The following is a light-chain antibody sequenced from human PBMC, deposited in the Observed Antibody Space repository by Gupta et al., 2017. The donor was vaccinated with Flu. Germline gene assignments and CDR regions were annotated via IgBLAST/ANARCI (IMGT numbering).Light chain of an antibody. CDR3: QSYDTSRKTVI. CDR2: TFT. CDR1: SSNIGAGYD. Sequence: QSVLTQPPAVSGAPGQKVSISCTGTSSNIGAGYDVHWYHQPPGAAPKLVIYTFTSRPSGVPDRFSGSKSGMSASLAITGLQAEDEGDYYCQSYDTSRKTVIFGGGTKLIV. J-gene: IGLJ2*01. V-gene: IGLV1-40*01.